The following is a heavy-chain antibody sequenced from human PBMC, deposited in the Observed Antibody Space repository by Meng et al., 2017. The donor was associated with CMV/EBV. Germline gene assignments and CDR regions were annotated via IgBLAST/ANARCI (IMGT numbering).Heavy chain of an antibody. CDR1: GGSISSSSYY. Sequence: SETLSLTCTVSGGSISSSSYYWGWIRPPPGKGLEWIGSIYYSGSTYYNPSLKSRVTISVDTSKNQFSLKLSSVTAADTAVYYCARDPPGESYYFDYWGQGTLVTVSS. V-gene: IGHV4-39*07. CDR3: ARDPPGESYYFDY. CDR2: IYYSGST. J-gene: IGHJ4*02. D-gene: IGHD4-17*01.